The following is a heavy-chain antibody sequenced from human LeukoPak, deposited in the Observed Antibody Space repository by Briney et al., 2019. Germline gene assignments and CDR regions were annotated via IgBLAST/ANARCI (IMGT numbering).Heavy chain of an antibody. Sequence: SETLSLTCTVSGDYSSDYYWSWIRQPPGKGLKWIGYIYYRGGTNYNPSLEWRVTISGDTSKNEFSLKLTSVTAADTAVYYCARGRLIVAPGVYYFEYWGQGTLVTVSS. V-gene: IGHV4-59*08. J-gene: IGHJ4*02. D-gene: IGHD5-12*01. CDR3: ARGRLIVAPGVYYFEY. CDR1: GDYSSDYY. CDR2: IYYRGGT.